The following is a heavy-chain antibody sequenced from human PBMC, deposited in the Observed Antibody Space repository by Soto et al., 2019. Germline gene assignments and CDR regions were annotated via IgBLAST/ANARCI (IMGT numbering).Heavy chain of an antibody. Sequence: QVQLVESGGGVVQPGRSLRLSCAASGFTFSSYAMHWVRQAPGKGLEWVAVISYDGSNKYYADSVKGRFTISRDNSKNTLYLQMNSLRAEDTAVYYCARGIQLRQSSEYFQHWGQGTLVTVSS. D-gene: IGHD1-7*01. J-gene: IGHJ1*01. CDR1: GFTFSSYA. CDR3: ARGIQLRQSSEYFQH. V-gene: IGHV3-30-3*01. CDR2: ISYDGSNK.